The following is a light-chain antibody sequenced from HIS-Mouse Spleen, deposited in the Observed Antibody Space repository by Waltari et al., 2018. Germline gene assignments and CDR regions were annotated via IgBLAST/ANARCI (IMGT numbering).Light chain of an antibody. Sequence: QSALTQPASVSGSPGQSITISCTGTSSDVGGYNYVPWYQQHPGKAPKLMIYEVSNRTSGVSNRFSGSKSGNTASLTISGLQAEDEADYYCSSYTSSSTPLFGGGTKLTVL. J-gene: IGLJ3*02. CDR2: EVS. CDR3: SSYTSSSTPL. V-gene: IGLV2-14*01. CDR1: SSDVGGYNY.